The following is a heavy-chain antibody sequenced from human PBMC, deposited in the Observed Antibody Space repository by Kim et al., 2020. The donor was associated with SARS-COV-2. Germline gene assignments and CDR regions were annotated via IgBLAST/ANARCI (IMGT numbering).Heavy chain of an antibody. J-gene: IGHJ4*02. D-gene: IGHD2-2*01. CDR1: GGSIRSGGKF. CDR3: ARGQLLDY. V-gene: IGHV4-31*03. CDR2: ISYSGNS. Sequence: SETLSLTCSVSGGSIRSGGKFWTWIRQHPAKGLEWIGYISYSGNSHYSPSLRSRVSISLQTSENQFSLELTSVTAADTTVYYCARGQLLDYCGQGSPAT.